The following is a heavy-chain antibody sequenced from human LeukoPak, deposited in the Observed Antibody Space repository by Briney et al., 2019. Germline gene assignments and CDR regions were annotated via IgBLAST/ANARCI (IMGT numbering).Heavy chain of an antibody. V-gene: IGHV3-7*04. J-gene: IGHJ5*02. CDR3: ARGTSSSPNWFDP. CDR2: IKLDGSEK. D-gene: IGHD6-13*01. CDR1: GFTFSNYW. Sequence: AGGSLKLSCAASGFTFSNYWMSWVRQAPGKGLEWVANIKLDGSEKYYVDSVKGRFTISRDNAANSLFLQMNSLGAEDTAVYYCARGTSSSPNWFDPWGQGTLVTVSS.